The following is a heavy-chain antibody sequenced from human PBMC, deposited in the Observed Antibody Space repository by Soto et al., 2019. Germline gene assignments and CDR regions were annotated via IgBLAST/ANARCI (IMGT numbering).Heavy chain of an antibody. J-gene: IGHJ4*02. CDR1: GGSISSSSYY. V-gene: IGHV4-61*01. D-gene: IGHD2-15*01. CDR2: IYYSGST. CDR3: ARVYGGYLDY. Sequence: SETLSLTCTVSGGSISSSSYYWSWIRQPPGKGLEWIGYIYYSGSTNYTPSLKSRVTISVDTSKNQFSLKLSSVPAADTAVYYCARVYGGYLDYWGQGTLVTVSS.